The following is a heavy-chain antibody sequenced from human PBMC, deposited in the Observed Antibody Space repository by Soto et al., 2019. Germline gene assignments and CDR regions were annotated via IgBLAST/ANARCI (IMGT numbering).Heavy chain of an antibody. CDR3: ARNYYGSGSYYNHFDY. J-gene: IGHJ4*02. Sequence: PSETLSLTCTVSGGSISSYYWSWIRQPPGKGLEWIGYIYYSGSTNYNPSLKSRVTISVDTSKNQFSLKLSSVTAADTAVYYCARNYYGSGSYYNHFDYWGQGTLVTVSS. V-gene: IGHV4-59*01. CDR2: IYYSGST. CDR1: GGSISSYY. D-gene: IGHD3-10*01.